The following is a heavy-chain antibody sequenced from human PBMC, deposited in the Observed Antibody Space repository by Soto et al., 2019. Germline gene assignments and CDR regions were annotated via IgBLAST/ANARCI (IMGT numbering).Heavy chain of an antibody. CDR2: ISGSGGST. Sequence: GGSLRLSCAASGFTFSSYAMSWVRQAPGKGLEWVSAISGSGGSTYYADSVKGRFTISRDNSKNTLYLQMNSLRAEDTAVYYCAKSLFGGNILPYYFDYWGQGTLVTVSS. J-gene: IGHJ4*02. CDR1: GFTFSSYA. V-gene: IGHV3-23*01. CDR3: AKSLFGGNILPYYFDY. D-gene: IGHD3-3*01.